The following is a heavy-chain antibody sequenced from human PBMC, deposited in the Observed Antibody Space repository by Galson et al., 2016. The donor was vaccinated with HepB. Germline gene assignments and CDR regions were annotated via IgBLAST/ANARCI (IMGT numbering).Heavy chain of an antibody. CDR1: GGTFSSYA. V-gene: IGHV1-69*10. J-gene: IGHJ6*02. Sequence: SVKVSCKASGGTFSSYAISWVRQAPGQGLEWMGGIIPILGIANYAQKFQGRVTITADKSTSTAYMELSSLRSEDTAVYSCARFRGIVVVNYYYGMDVWGQGTTVTVSS. D-gene: IGHD3-22*01. CDR2: IIPILGIA. CDR3: ARFRGIVVVNYYYGMDV.